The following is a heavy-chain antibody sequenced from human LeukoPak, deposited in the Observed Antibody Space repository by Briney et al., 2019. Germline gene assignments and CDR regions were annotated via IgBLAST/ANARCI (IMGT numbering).Heavy chain of an antibody. CDR1: GFTFSSYG. Sequence: GGSLRLSCAASGFTFSSYGMHWVRQAPGKGLEWVAFIRYDGINKYYGDSVKGRFIISRDNAENSLYLEMNSLRVEDTAVYFCARVYGYYYYYLDVWGKGTPVT. D-gene: IGHD2/OR15-2a*01. CDR2: IRYDGINK. CDR3: ARVYGYYYYYLDV. V-gene: IGHV3-30*02. J-gene: IGHJ6*03.